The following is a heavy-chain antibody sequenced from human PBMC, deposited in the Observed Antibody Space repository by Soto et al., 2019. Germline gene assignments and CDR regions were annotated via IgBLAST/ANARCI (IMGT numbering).Heavy chain of an antibody. CDR3: ARAEAPFGESMY. D-gene: IGHD3-10*01. Sequence: VEVSCKTSGYTFNSYTIAWVRQAPGQGLEGLGWISPDDGNTEYEQKFQGRVTMTADTLTNNASLQLRSLKSAHTAIYYCARAEAPFGESMYWRQRTPVTVSS. J-gene: IGHJ4*02. CDR1: GYTFNSYT. CDR2: ISPDDGNT. V-gene: IGHV1-18*01.